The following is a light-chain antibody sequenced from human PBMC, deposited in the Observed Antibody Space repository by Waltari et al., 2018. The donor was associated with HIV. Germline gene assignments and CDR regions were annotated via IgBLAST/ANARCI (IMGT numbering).Light chain of an antibody. CDR1: QSLLHIDGQTY. J-gene: IGKJ4*01. CDR3: MHTIQFPLT. CDR2: EVS. Sequence: DIVLTQTPLSLSVTPGQPASISCKSSQSLLHIDGQTYVDWYLQKPGQPPQALIYEVSIRCFGVSDRFSGSGSGTDFTLKISRVEAEDVGVYYCMHTIQFPLTFGGGTKVEIK. V-gene: IGKV2D-29*01.